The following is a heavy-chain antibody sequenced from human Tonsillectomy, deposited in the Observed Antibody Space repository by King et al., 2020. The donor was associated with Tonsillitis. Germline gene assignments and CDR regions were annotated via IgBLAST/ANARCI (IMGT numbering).Heavy chain of an antibody. CDR1: GFMFEDIA. V-gene: IGHV3-9*01. Sequence: VQLVESGGGLVQPGRSLRLSCAASGFMFEDIAMHWVRQAPGKGLEGVSGINWNSGTIGYADSVKGRFTISRDNAKNSLYLEMNSLRAEDTALYYCAKAIFGVVTPFDSWGQGTLVTVSS. D-gene: IGHD3-3*01. CDR2: INWNSGTI. J-gene: IGHJ4*02. CDR3: AKAIFGVVTPFDS.